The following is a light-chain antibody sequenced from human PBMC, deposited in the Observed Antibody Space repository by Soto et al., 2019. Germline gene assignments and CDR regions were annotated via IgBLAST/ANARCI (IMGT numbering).Light chain of an antibody. V-gene: IGKV3-11*01. CDR1: QSVSSY. CDR3: QHLL. Sequence: EIVLTQSPATLSLSPGERATLSCRASQSVSSYLAWYQQKPGQAPRLLIYDASNRATGIPARFSGSGSGTDFTLTISSLEPEDFADYYCQHLLFGPGTKVDIK. J-gene: IGKJ3*01. CDR2: DAS.